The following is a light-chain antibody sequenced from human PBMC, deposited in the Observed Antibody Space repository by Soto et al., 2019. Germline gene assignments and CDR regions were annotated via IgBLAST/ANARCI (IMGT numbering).Light chain of an antibody. V-gene: IGLV2-14*01. Sequence: QSVPTQPASVSGSPGQSITISCTGTSSDVGANDFVSWYQQLPGKAPKVMIYEVSNRPSGVSNRFSGSKSGNTASLTISGLQTEDEADYYCNSYTNTGARIFGTGTKVTVL. CDR2: EVS. CDR3: NSYTNTGARI. J-gene: IGLJ1*01. CDR1: SSDVGANDF.